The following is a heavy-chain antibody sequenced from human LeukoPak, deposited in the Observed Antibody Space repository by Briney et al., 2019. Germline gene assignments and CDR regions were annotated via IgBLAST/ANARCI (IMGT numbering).Heavy chain of an antibody. Sequence: GSLRLSCAASGFTFSTYAMSWVRQAPGKGLEWVSAISGSGSKTSVKGRFTISRDNSKNTLYLQMNSLRAVDTAVYYCAKDESVSGWWGGYFDYWGQGTLVTVSS. J-gene: IGHJ4*02. CDR2: ISGSGSKT. V-gene: IGHV3-23*01. CDR3: AKDESVSGWWGGYFDY. CDR1: GFTFSTYA. D-gene: IGHD6-19*01.